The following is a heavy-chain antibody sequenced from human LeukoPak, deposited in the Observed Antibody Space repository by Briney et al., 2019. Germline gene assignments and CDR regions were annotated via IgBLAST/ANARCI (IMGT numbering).Heavy chain of an antibody. D-gene: IGHD3-10*01. J-gene: IGHJ4*02. CDR3: AREYYTVRGVFDY. Sequence: GGSLRLSCAASGFIFSKHSMQWGRQAPGKGLEWVAVISYDGSNKYYADSVKGRFTISRDNSKNTLYLQMNSLRAEDTAVYYCAREYYTVRGVFDYWGQGTLVTVSS. V-gene: IGHV3-30*04. CDR1: GFIFSKHS. CDR2: ISYDGSNK.